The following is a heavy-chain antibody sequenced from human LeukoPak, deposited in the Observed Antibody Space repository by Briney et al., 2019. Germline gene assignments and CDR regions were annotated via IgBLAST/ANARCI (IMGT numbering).Heavy chain of an antibody. V-gene: IGHV1-18*01. CDR3: ARVSFDWLARPVDGMDV. CDR2: ISAYNGNT. CDR1: GYTLTNYG. J-gene: IGHJ6*02. D-gene: IGHD3-9*01. Sequence: ASVKVSCKASGYTLTNYGLSWVRQAPGQGLEWMGWISAYNGNTNYAQKLQGRVTMTTDTSTSTAYMELRSLRSDDTAVYYCARVSFDWLARPVDGMDVWGQGTTVTVSS.